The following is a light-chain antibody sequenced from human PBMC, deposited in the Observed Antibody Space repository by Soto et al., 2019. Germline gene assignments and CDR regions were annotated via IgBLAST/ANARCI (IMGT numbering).Light chain of an antibody. V-gene: IGLV2-14*01. CDR1: SSDVGGYNY. Sequence: QSVLTQPASVSGSPGQSITISCTGTSSDVGGYNYVSWYQHHPGKAPTLMIYEVSNRFSGVYNLFSGSKSGNSASLTISGLQAEDEADYYCSSYTTSSTLGYVFGTGTKLTVL. J-gene: IGLJ1*01. CDR3: SSYTTSSTLGYV. CDR2: EVS.